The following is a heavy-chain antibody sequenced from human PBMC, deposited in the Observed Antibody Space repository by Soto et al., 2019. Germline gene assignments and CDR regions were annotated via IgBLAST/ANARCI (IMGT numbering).Heavy chain of an antibody. V-gene: IGHV3-7*03. D-gene: IGHD6-19*01. CDR3: VSDGDVCSGSDFFRHFEH. Sequence: GGSLRLSCAVSEFSISTYGKCWVCKAPGQGMEWVANIKEDGSAASYEDSARDRLLISRVNTTNTLYLLKISSRAEDAAIYYCVSDGDVCSGSDFFRHFEHWGQGTRVTVSS. CDR2: IKEDGSAA. J-gene: IGHJ4*02. CDR1: EFSISTYG.